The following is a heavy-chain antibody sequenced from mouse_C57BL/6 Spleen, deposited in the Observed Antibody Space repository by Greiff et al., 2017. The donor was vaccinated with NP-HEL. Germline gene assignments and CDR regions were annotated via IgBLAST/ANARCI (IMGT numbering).Heavy chain of an antibody. V-gene: IGHV1-50*01. CDR2: IDPSDSYT. CDR1: GYTFTSYW. Sequence: QVQLQQPGAELVKPGASVKLSCKASGYTFTSYWMQWVKQRPGQGLEWIGEIDPSDSYTNYNQKFKDKATLTVDKSSSTAYMQLSSLTSEDSAVYYCARPGRGAMDYWGQGTSVTVSS. CDR3: ARPGRGAMDY. J-gene: IGHJ4*01.